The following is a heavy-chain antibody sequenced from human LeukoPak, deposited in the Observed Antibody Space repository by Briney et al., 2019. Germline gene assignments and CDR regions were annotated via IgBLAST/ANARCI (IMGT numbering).Heavy chain of an antibody. CDR1: GFTFSSYS. Sequence: GGSLRLSCAASGFTFSSYSMNWVRQAPGKGLEWVSYISSSSSTIYYADSVKGRFTISRDDAKNSLYLQMNSLRDEDTAVYYCARTGYSSGWSAPEYFDYWGQGTLVTVSS. D-gene: IGHD6-19*01. J-gene: IGHJ4*02. CDR3: ARTGYSSGWSAPEYFDY. V-gene: IGHV3-48*02. CDR2: ISSSSSTI.